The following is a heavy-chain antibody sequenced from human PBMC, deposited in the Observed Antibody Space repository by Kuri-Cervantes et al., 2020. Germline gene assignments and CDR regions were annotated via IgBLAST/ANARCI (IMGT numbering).Heavy chain of an antibody. V-gene: IGHV4-39*01. D-gene: IGHD3-3*01. J-gene: IGHJ6*02. CDR3: ARGQGAILALLDI. CDR1: GFTFSSYAMH. Sequence: GSLRLSCAASGFTFSSYAMHWVRQAPGKGLEWIGSIYYSGSTYYNPSLKSRVTISVDTSKNQFSLKLSSVTAADTAVYYCARGQGAILALLDIWGQGTTVTVSS. CDR2: IYYSGST.